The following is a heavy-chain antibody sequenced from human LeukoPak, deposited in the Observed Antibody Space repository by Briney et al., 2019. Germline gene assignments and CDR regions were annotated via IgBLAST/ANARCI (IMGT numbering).Heavy chain of an antibody. Sequence: PSETLSLTCTVSGGSINSGRYYWSWIRQPAGKGLEWIGHIYTSGRTSYNPSLKSRVTISVDTSKNQFSLKMSSVSAADTAVYYCARTSSGWRGRYYYYMDVWGKGTTVTVSS. D-gene: IGHD6-19*01. V-gene: IGHV4-61*09. CDR2: IYTSGRT. CDR1: GGSINSGRYY. J-gene: IGHJ6*03. CDR3: ARTSSGWRGRYYYYMDV.